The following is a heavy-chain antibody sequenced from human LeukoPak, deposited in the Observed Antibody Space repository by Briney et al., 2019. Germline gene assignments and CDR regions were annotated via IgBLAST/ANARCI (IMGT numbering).Heavy chain of an antibody. V-gene: IGHV4-30-2*01. CDR1: GGSISSGGYS. CDR3: ARCSSGYYGTLFDY. D-gene: IGHD3-22*01. Sequence: PSQTLSLTCAVSGGSISSGGYSWSWIRQPPGKGLEWIGYIYHSGSTYYNPSLKSRVTISVDRSKNRFSLKLSSVTAADTAVYYCARCSSGYYGTLFDYWGQGTLVTVSS. CDR2: IYHSGST. J-gene: IGHJ4*02.